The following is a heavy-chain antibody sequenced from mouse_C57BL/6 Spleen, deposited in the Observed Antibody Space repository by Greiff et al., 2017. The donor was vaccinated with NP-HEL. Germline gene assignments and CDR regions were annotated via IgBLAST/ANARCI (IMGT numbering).Heavy chain of an antibody. V-gene: IGHV1-64*01. CDR1: GYTFTSYW. CDR2: IHPNSGST. J-gene: IGHJ3*01. D-gene: IGHD2-3*01. CDR3: ARSPYDGYYEGAY. Sequence: VQLQQPGAELVKPGASVKLSCKASGYTFTSYWMHWVKQRPGQGLEWIGMIHPNSGSTNYNEKFKSKATLTVDKSSSTAYMQLSSLTSEDSAVYYCARSPYDGYYEGAYWGQGTLVTVSA.